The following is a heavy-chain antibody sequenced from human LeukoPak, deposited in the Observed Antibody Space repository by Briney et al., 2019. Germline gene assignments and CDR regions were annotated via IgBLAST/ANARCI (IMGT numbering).Heavy chain of an antibody. J-gene: IGHJ4*02. CDR2: IYYSGST. D-gene: IGHD3-3*01. Sequence: SETLSLTCTVSGGSISSYYWSWIRQPPGKGLEWIGYIYYSGSTNYNPSLKSRVTISVDTSKNQFSLKLSSVTAADTAVYYCARVRIGEFDYWGQGTLVTVSS. CDR1: GGSISSYY. V-gene: IGHV4-59*12. CDR3: ARVRIGEFDY.